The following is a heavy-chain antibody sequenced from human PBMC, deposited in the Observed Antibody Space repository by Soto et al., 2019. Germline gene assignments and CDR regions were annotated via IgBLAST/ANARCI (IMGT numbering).Heavy chain of an antibody. J-gene: IGHJ4*02. CDR1: GFTFSTYS. CDR3: ARGGGGVVVVPGANRGDF. Sequence: EVQLVESGGGLVKPGGSLRLSCAASGFTFSTYSMSWVRQAPGKGLEWVSSISPSSTYIHYADSVKGRFTISRDNAEKSLYLQRNSLGAEDTAVYYWARGGGGVVVVPGANRGDFWGQGTLVTVSS. CDR2: ISPSSTYI. D-gene: IGHD2-2*01. V-gene: IGHV3-21*01.